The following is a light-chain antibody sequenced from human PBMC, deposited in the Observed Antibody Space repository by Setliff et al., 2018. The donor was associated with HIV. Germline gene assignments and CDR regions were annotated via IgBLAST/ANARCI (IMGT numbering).Light chain of an antibody. CDR2: EVS. J-gene: IGLJ1*01. CDR1: SSDVGAYNY. V-gene: IGLV2-14*01. Sequence: QSVLTQPASVSGSPGQSITISCTGTSSDVGAYNYVSWYQQHPGKAPKLMIYEVSNRPSWISNRFSGSKSGNTASLTISGLQAEDEADYYCSSYTSSSTPYVFGTGTKV. CDR3: SSYTSSSTPYV.